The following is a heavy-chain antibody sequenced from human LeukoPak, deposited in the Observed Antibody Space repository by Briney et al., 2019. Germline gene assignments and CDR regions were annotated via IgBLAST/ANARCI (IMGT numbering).Heavy chain of an antibody. CDR2: ITSSGDGT. D-gene: IGHD3-22*01. Sequence: GGSLRLSCAASGFTFSIYAMSWVRQAPGKGLQWVSSITSSGDGTYYADSVKGRFTISRDNSENMLYLQMNSMRVEDTAVYFCAKDRPNYYGSNGHYYRRDGGYWGQGTLVTVSS. V-gene: IGHV3-23*01. CDR3: AKDRPNYYGSNGHYYRRDGGY. CDR1: GFTFSIYA. J-gene: IGHJ4*02.